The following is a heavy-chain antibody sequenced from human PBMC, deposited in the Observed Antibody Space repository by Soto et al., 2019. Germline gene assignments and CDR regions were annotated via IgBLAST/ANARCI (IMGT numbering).Heavy chain of an antibody. Sequence: ASETLSHTCTVAGGYISSYYGSWIRQPPGKGLEWIGYIYYSGSTNYNPSLKSRVTISVDTSKNQFSLKLSSVTAADPAVYYCASDLTGYNWFDPWGQGTLVTVSS. J-gene: IGHJ5*02. D-gene: IGHD3-9*01. CDR1: GGYISSYY. V-gene: IGHV4-59*01. CDR3: ASDLTGYNWFDP. CDR2: IYYSGST.